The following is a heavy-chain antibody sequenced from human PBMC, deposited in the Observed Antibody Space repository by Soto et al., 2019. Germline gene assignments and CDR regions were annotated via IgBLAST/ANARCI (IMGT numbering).Heavy chain of an antibody. CDR1: GYSFISYA. D-gene: IGHD5-12*01. V-gene: IGHV1-3*01. CDR2: INAGNGNT. Sequence: EASVKVSCKASGYSFISYAMHWVRQAPGQRLEWMGWINAGNGNTKHSQKFQGRVTLTRDTSATTAYMELSSLRSEDTAVYYCARTSHYDGAFDVCGQGTMVTLS. CDR3: ARTSHYDGAFDV. J-gene: IGHJ3*01.